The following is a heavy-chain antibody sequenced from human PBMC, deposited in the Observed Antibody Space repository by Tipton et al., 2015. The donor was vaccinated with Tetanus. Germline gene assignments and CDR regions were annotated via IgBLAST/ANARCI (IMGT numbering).Heavy chain of an antibody. CDR1: GGSITNYY. J-gene: IGHJ5*02. CDR3: ARGIMVRGVSRFDP. D-gene: IGHD3-10*01. V-gene: IGHV4-59*01. Sequence: TLSLTCTVSGGSITNYYWSWVRQSPGKGLEWIGYIYYSGSTNYNPSLKSRVTISVDTSKNQFSLKLSSVTAADTAVYYCARGIMVRGVSRFDPWGQGTLVTVSS. CDR2: IYYSGST.